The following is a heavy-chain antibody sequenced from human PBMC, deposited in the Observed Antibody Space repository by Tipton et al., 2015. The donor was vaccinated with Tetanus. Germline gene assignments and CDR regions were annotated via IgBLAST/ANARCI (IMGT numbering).Heavy chain of an antibody. CDR2: INHSGST. CDR1: GGSISSSNW. V-gene: IGHV4-4*02. D-gene: IGHD6-13*01. Sequence: GLVKPSGTLSLTCAVSGGSISSSNWWSWVRQPPGKGLEWIGEINHSGSTNYNPSLKSRVTISVDTSKNQFSLKLSSVTAADTAVYYCARDPGKGMAIGTYDYWGQGTLVTVSS. CDR3: ARDPGKGMAIGTYDY. J-gene: IGHJ4*02.